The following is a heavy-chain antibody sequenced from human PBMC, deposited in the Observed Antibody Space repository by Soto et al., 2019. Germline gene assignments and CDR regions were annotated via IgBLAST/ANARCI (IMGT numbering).Heavy chain of an antibody. CDR2: ISGSGGST. CDR1: GFTFSSYA. J-gene: IGHJ5*02. V-gene: IGHV3-23*01. Sequence: EVQLLESGGGLVQPGGSLRLSCAASGFTFSSYAMSWVRQAPGKGLEWVSAISGSGGSTYYADSVKGRFTISRDNSKNTLYLQMNSLRAEDTAVYYCAKGAQRGAAVAGTWFDPWGQGTLVTVSS. D-gene: IGHD6-19*01. CDR3: AKGAQRGAAVAGTWFDP.